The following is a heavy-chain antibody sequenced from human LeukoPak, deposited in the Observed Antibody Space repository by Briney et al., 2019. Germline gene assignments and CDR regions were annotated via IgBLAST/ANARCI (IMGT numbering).Heavy chain of an antibody. CDR3: ARDLYYMDV. J-gene: IGHJ6*03. CDR1: GFTFSSYW. Sequence: GGSLRLSCAAAGFTFSSYWMTWVRQAPGKGLEWVANIKQDGSDKAYVESVRGRFTVSRDNAKNSLYLQMNSLRVEDTAVYYCARDLYYMDVWGEGTTVTVSS. CDR2: IKQDGSDK. V-gene: IGHV3-7*01.